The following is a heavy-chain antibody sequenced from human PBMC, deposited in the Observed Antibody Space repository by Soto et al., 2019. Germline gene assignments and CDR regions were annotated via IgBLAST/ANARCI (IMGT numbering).Heavy chain of an antibody. V-gene: IGHV3-33*01. Sequence: QVQLVESGGGVVQPGRSLRLSCAASGFTFSSYGMHWVRQAPGKGLEWVAVICYDGSKKYYADSVKGRFTISRDNSKNTLYLQMNSLRAEDRAVDYCARGNGGIEVGAVSCFDPWGQGTLLTVS. CDR2: ICYDGSKK. CDR3: ARGNGGIEVGAVSCFDP. CDR1: GFTFSSYG. J-gene: IGHJ5*02. D-gene: IGHD6-19*01.